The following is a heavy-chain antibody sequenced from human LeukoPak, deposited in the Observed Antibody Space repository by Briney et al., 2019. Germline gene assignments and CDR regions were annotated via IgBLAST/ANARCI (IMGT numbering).Heavy chain of an antibody. J-gene: IGHJ3*02. CDR3: AKTSFTTTVVTFFDAFDI. Sequence: SETLSLTCTVSGGSISSYYWSWVRQPPGKGLEWIGYIYYSGSTNYNPSLKSRVTISVDTSKNQFSLKLSSVTAADTAVYYCAKTSFTTTVVTFFDAFDIWGQGTKVTVSS. V-gene: IGHV4-59*08. D-gene: IGHD4-23*01. CDR1: GGSISSYY. CDR2: IYYSGST.